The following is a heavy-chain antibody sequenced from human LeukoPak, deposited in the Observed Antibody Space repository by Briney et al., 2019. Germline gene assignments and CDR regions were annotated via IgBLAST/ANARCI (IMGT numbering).Heavy chain of an antibody. CDR1: GFTFGDYH. J-gene: IGHJ3*02. V-gene: IGHV3-11*06. CDR2: ISSGSSYT. D-gene: IGHD3-10*01. Sequence: GGSLRLSCAASGFTFGDYHMSWIRQAPGKGLEWVSYISSGSSYTNSEDSVKGRFTISRDNAENSLFLQMNSLRAEDTAVYYCAKGRDAFDIWGQGTMVTVSS. CDR3: AKGRDAFDI.